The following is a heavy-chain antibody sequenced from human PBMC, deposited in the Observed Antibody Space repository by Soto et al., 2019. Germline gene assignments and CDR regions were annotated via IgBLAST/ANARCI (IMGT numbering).Heavy chain of an antibody. CDR1: GYSFTTYW. V-gene: IGHV5-51*01. D-gene: IGHD2-15*01. Sequence: GESLKISCEGSGYSFTTYWIGWVRQMPGKGLEWMGIIYGGDSDTRYIPSFHGQATISADKYISTAYLQWSSLKASDTAMYYCARLRYCSGGTCYADYWGQGT. J-gene: IGHJ4*02. CDR3: ARLRYCSGGTCYADY. CDR2: IYGGDSDT.